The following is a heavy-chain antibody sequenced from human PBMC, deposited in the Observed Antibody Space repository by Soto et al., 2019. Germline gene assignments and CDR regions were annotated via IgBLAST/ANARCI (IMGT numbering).Heavy chain of an antibody. CDR2: ISSSSSAI. V-gene: IGHV3-48*02. J-gene: IGHJ6*02. CDR1: GFSFSFSS. D-gene: IGHD3-3*01. Sequence: EVQLVESGGGLVQPGGSLRLSCAASGFSFSFSSMNWVRQAPGKGLEWLSYISSSSSAIYYADSVKGRFTISRDNAXNSLDLQMSSLRDEDAAVYYCAGGRYDAWAPPVGVWGQGTTVIVSS. CDR3: AGGRYDAWAPPVGV.